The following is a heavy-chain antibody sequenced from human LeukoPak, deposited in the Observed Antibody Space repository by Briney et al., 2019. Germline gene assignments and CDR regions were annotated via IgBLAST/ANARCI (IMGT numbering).Heavy chain of an antibody. CDR2: INHSGST. CDR3: AREIRL. V-gene: IGHV4-34*01. J-gene: IGHJ4*02. CDR1: GGSISGYY. Sequence: SETLSLTCTVSGGSISGYYWSWIRQPPGKGLEWIGEINHSGSTNYNPSLKSRVTISVDTSKNQFSLKLSSVTAADTAVYYCAREIRLWGQGTLVTVSS.